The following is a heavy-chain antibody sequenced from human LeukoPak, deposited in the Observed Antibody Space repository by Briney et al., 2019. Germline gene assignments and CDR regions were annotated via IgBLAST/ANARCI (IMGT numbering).Heavy chain of an antibody. D-gene: IGHD3-9*01. V-gene: IGHV3-7*01. CDR1: GFTVSTNF. J-gene: IGHJ3*02. Sequence: RSGGSLRLSCAASGFTVSTNFMNWVRQAPGKGLEWVANIKQDGSEKNYVDSVRGRFTISRDNAKNSLYVQMDSLRAEDTAVYYCARGGRYFDWFRLGAFDIWGQGTMVTVSS. CDR3: ARGGRYFDWFRLGAFDI. CDR2: IKQDGSEK.